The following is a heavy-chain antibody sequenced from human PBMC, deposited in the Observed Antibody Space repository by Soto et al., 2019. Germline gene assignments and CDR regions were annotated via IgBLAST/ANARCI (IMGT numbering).Heavy chain of an antibody. V-gene: IGHV3-66*01. Sequence: PGGSLRLSCAASGFTVSSNYMSWVRQAPGKGLEWVSVIYSGGSTYYADSVKGRFTISRDNSKNTLYLQMNSLRAEDTAVYYCARDLRPSYDILTGYSQDYWGQGTLVTVSS. D-gene: IGHD3-9*01. J-gene: IGHJ4*02. CDR3: ARDLRPSYDILTGYSQDY. CDR1: GFTVSSNY. CDR2: IYSGGST.